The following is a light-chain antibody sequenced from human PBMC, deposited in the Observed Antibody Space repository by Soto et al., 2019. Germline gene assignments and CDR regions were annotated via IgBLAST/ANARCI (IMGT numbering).Light chain of an antibody. Sequence: EIVMMQSPATLSVSPGESVTLSCRASQLFSSNLAWYQHKPGQALRLLIYGVSTRDTGVPDRFSGSASGTEFTLTISRLEPEDFAVYYCQQYGSSTWTFGQGTKVDTK. J-gene: IGKJ1*01. CDR1: QLFSSN. CDR2: GVS. V-gene: IGKV3-15*01. CDR3: QQYGSSTWT.